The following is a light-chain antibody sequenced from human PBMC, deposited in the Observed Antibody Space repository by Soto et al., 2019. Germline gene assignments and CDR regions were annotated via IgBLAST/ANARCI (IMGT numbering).Light chain of an antibody. V-gene: IGKV3-20*01. CDR3: QQYGTSPRT. Sequence: EIALTQSPGPLSLSPGERATLSCTPSQSVSSSYLAWYQQKPGQAPRLLIYGASSRATGIPDRFSGSGSGTDLTLTISRLEPEDVAVYYCQQYGTSPRTLGQGTKVDTK. CDR2: GAS. CDR1: QSVSSSY. J-gene: IGKJ1*01.